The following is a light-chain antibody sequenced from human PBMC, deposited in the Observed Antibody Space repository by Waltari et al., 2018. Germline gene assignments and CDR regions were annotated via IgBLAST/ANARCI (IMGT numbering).Light chain of an antibody. CDR2: WAS. V-gene: IGKV4-1*01. Sequence: DIVMTQSPDSLAVSLGERATINCKSSQSVLYSPNNKNYLAWYQQKPGQPPKLLIYWASTRESGVPDRFSGSGSGTDFTLTISSLQAEDVAVYYCQQYYSTPHTFGQGTKLEIK. J-gene: IGKJ2*01. CDR1: QSVLYSPNNKNY. CDR3: QQYYSTPHT.